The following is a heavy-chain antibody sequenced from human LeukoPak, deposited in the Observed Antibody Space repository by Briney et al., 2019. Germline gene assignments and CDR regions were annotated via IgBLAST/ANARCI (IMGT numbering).Heavy chain of an antibody. J-gene: IGHJ3*02. CDR1: GGSISSYY. CDR2: IYYSGST. D-gene: IGHD5-24*01. CDR3: ARGPMAVSDI. Sequence: SETLSLTCTVSGGSISSYYWSWIRQPPGKGLEWIGYIYYSGSTNYNPSLKSRVTISVDTSKNQFSLELSSVTAADTAVYYCARGPMAVSDIWSQGTMVTVSS. V-gene: IGHV4-59*01.